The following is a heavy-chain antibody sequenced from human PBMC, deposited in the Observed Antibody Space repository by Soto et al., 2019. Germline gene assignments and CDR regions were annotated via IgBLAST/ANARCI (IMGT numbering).Heavy chain of an antibody. CDR1: GFICSSYD. D-gene: IGHD2-8*02. Sequence: GGSLRLSCAASGFICSSYDMSWVRQAPGKGLEWVSTILVDGRAFYVDSVRGRFTISRDTSKNTVYLQMNSLTAGDTALYYCAKATATGGGAFDICGQGTMVTVSS. CDR2: ILVDGRA. V-gene: IGHV3-23*01. J-gene: IGHJ3*02. CDR3: AKATATGGGAFDI.